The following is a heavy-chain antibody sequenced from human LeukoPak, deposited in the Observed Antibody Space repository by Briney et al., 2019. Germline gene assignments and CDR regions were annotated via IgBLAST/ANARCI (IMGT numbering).Heavy chain of an antibody. CDR3: ARGYGGRHFDY. CDR2: IYYSGST. J-gene: IGHJ4*02. CDR1: GGSISSSSYY. D-gene: IGHD4-23*01. V-gene: IGHV4-39*07. Sequence: SETLSLTCTVSGGSISSSSYYWGWIRQPPGKGLGWIGSIYYSGSTYYNPSLKSRVTISVDRSKNQFSLKLSSVTAADTAVYYCARGYGGRHFDYWGQGTLVTVSS.